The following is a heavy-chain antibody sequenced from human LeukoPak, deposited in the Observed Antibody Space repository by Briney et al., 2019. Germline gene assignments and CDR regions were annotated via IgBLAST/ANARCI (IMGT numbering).Heavy chain of an antibody. CDR2: INQDASEI. V-gene: IGHV3-7*01. CDR3: ATDRDNSDWQKRFDS. CDR1: GFTFSTYW. D-gene: IGHD2-21*02. Sequence: GGSLRLSCAASGFTFSTYWMNWYRQAPGKGLKWVGNINQDASEINYVDSVRGRFTISRDNAKNSLHLQMNSLRAEDTAVYYCATDRDNSDWQKRFDSWGQRTLVTVSS. J-gene: IGHJ4*02.